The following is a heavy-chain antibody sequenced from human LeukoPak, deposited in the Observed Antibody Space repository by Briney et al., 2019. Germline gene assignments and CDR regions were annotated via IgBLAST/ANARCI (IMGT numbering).Heavy chain of an antibody. CDR3: ARQGWHGIFGVVMNL. CDR1: GGSISSYY. J-gene: IGHJ4*02. CDR2: IYYSGST. V-gene: IGHV4-59*08. D-gene: IGHD3-3*01. Sequence: PSETLSLTCTVSGGSISSYYWSWIRQPPGKGLEWIGYIYYSGSTNYNPSLKSRVTISVDTSKNQFSLKLSSVTAADTAVYYCARQGWHGIFGVVMNLWGQGTLVTVSS.